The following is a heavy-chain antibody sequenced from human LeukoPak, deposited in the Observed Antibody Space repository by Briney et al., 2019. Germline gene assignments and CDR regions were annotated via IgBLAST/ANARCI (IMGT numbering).Heavy chain of an antibody. Sequence: GGSLRLSCAASGFTFSSYWMHWVRQAPGKGLVWVSRINSDGSSTSYADSVKGRFTISRDNAKNTLYMQMNSLRAEDTAVYYCARDPRGWEIDYWGQGTLVTVSS. D-gene: IGHD6-19*01. J-gene: IGHJ4*02. CDR1: GFTFSSYW. CDR2: INSDGSST. V-gene: IGHV3-74*01. CDR3: ARDPRGWEIDY.